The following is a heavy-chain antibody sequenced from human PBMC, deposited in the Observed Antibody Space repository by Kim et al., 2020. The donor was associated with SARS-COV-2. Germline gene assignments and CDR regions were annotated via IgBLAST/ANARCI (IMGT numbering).Heavy chain of an antibody. V-gene: IGHV1-69*13. D-gene: IGHD5-12*01. CDR1: GGTFSSYA. Sequence: SVKVSCKASGGTFSSYAISWVRQAPGQGLEWMGGIIPIFGTANYAQKFQGRVTITADESTSTAYMELSSLRSEDTAVYYCARADPRGYDYHMGLDYWGQGTLVTVSS. J-gene: IGHJ4*02. CDR3: ARADPRGYDYHMGLDY. CDR2: IIPIFGTA.